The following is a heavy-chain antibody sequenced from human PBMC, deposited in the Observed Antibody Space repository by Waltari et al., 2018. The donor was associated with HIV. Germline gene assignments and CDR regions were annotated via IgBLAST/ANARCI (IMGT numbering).Heavy chain of an antibody. CDR1: DGSLSGYY. CDR3: ARYNGRLTKDWFDP. V-gene: IGHV4-34*02. J-gene: IGHJ5*02. CDR2: VSHSGNT. Sequence: QVQLQQWGAGLLKSSETLALSCAVYDGSLSGYYWAWIRQPPGKGLEWIGEVSHSGNTNYNPSLKSRVTISVDTAKNQVSLKMRLMTAADTGVYFCARYNGRLTKDWFDPWGQGTQVSVSS. D-gene: IGHD1-26*01.